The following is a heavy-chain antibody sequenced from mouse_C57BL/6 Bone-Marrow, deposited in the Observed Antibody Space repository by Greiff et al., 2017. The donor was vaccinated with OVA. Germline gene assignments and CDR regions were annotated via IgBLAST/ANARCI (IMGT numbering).Heavy chain of an antibody. CDR2: IYPGDGDT. D-gene: IGHD1-2*01. J-gene: IGHJ2*01. Sequence: QVQLQQSGPELVKPGASVKISCKASGYAFSSSWMNWVKQRPGKGLEWIGRIYPGDGDTKYNGKVKGKAKLTADKSSSTAYMQLSSLTSEDSAVYFCAILPLRRRVDYWGQGTTLTVSS. CDR1: GYAFSSSW. V-gene: IGHV1-82*01. CDR3: AILPLRRRVDY.